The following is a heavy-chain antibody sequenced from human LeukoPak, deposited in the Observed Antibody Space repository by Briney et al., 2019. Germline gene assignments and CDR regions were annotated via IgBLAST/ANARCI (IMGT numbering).Heavy chain of an antibody. CDR3: ARDSNARSGYWPHDY. CDR2: INSDGSST. CDR1: GFTFSSYW. D-gene: IGHD3-22*01. V-gene: IGHV3-74*01. Sequence: GGSLRLSCAASGFTFSSYWMHWVRQAPGKGLVWVSRINSDGSSTSYADSVKGRFTISIDNAKNTLYLQMNSLRAEDTGVYYCARDSNARSGYWPHDYWGQGTLVTVSS. J-gene: IGHJ4*02.